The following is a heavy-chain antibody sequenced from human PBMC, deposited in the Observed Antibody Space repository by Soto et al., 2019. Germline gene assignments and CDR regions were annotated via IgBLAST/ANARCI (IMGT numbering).Heavy chain of an antibody. D-gene: IGHD2-2*01. J-gene: IGHJ3*02. CDR2: ITASADTT. Sequence: EEQLLESGGGLVRPGGSLRLSCAASAFTFRNYAMSWVRQAPGKGLEWVSAITASADTTYYADSVKGRFTISRDNSKNTLYLRMNSLRAEDTAVYYCAKVRPLRDCTSTSCLGAFDIWGQGTMVTVS. CDR3: AKVRPLRDCTSTSCLGAFDI. V-gene: IGHV3-23*01. CDR1: AFTFRNYA.